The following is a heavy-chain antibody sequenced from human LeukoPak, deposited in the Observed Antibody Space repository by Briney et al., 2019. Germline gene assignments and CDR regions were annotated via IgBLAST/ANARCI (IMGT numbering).Heavy chain of an antibody. D-gene: IGHD3-16*01. V-gene: IGHV4-4*07. Sequence: SETLSLTCTVSGGSISSYYWSWIRQPAGKGLEWIGRIYTSGSTNYNPSLKSRVTISVDTSKDQFSLKLSSVTAADTAVYYCARDLFGRVFYYYMDVWGKGTTVTVSS. J-gene: IGHJ6*03. CDR2: IYTSGST. CDR1: GGSISSYY. CDR3: ARDLFGRVFYYYMDV.